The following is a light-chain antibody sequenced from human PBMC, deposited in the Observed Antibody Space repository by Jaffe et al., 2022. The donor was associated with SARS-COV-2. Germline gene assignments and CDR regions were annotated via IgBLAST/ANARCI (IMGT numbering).Light chain of an antibody. J-gene: IGKJ4*01. CDR3: QEYIRAPNT. CDR1: QDISNF. CDR2: ATS. V-gene: IGKV1-27*01. Sequence: DIQMTQSPSSLSASMGDRVTITCRASQDISNFLAWYQHKPGKVPELLIYATSTLHSGVPSRFRGSGSGTDFTLTINSLQPDDVATYYCQEYIRAPNTFGGGTKVEIK.